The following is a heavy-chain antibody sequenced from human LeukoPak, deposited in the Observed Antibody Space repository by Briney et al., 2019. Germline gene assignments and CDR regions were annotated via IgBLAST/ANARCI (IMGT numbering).Heavy chain of an antibody. D-gene: IGHD3-10*01. J-gene: IGHJ4*02. Sequence: PSETLSLTCAVYGGSFSGYYWSWIRQLPGKGLEWIGEINHSGSTNYNPSLKSRVTISVDTSKNQFSLKLSSVTAADTAVYYCARGRTYYGSGSYYPVFDYWGQGTLVTVSS. CDR3: ARGRTYYGSGSYYPVFDY. V-gene: IGHV4-34*01. CDR2: INHSGST. CDR1: GGSFSGYY.